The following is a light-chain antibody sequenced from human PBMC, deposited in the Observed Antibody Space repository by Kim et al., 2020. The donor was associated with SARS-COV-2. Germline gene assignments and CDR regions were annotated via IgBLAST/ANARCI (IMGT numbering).Light chain of an antibody. J-gene: IGLJ1*01. CDR1: KLGDKY. CDR2: QDS. Sequence: SYELTQPPSVSVSPGQTASITCSGDKLGDKYACWYQQKPGQSPVLVIYQDSKRPSGIPERFSGSNSGKTATLTISGTQAKDEADYYCQAWDSSTYVFGTG. CDR3: QAWDSSTYV. V-gene: IGLV3-1*01.